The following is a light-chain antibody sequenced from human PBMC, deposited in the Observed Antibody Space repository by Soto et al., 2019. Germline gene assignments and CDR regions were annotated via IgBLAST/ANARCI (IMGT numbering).Light chain of an antibody. Sequence: QSALTQPRLVSGSPGQSVAISCTGSSSDVGGSDYVSWYQQHPGKAPRLIIYDVNKRPSGVPDRFSGSKSGNTASLIISGLQAEDEADYYCCSCAGSPPFGGGTKLTVL. J-gene: IGLJ2*01. V-gene: IGLV2-11*01. CDR2: DVN. CDR3: CSCAGSPP. CDR1: SSDVGGSDY.